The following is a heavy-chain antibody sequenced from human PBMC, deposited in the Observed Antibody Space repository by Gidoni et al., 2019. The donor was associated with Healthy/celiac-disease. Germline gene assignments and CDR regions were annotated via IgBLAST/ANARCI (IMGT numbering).Heavy chain of an antibody. CDR3: AKGTAARPYYGMDV. CDR2: ISWNSGSI. CDR1: GFTFDDYA. D-gene: IGHD6-6*01. V-gene: IGHV3-9*01. Sequence: EVQLVESGGGLVHPGRSLRLSCAASGFTFDDYAMHWGRQAPGKGLEWVSGISWNSGSIGYADSVKGRFTISRDNAKNSLYLQMNSLRAEDTALYYCAKGTAARPYYGMDVWGQGTTVTVSS. J-gene: IGHJ6*02.